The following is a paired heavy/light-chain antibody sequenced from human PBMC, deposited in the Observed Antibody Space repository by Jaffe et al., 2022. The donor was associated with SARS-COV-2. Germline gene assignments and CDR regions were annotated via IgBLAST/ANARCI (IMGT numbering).Heavy chain of an antibody. D-gene: IGHD2-2*01. CDR2: IDWDDDK. Sequence: QVTLRESGPALVKPTQTLTLTCTFSGFSLSTSGMCVSWIRQPPGKALEWLALIDWDDDKYYSTSLKTRLTISKDTSKNQVVLTMTNMDPVDTATYYCALQYSNSSTSCYAGQPFDYWGQGTLVTVSS. V-gene: IGHV2-70*01. CDR1: GFSLSTSGMC. J-gene: IGHJ4*02. CDR3: ALQYSNSSTSCYAGQPFDY.
Light chain of an antibody. CDR3: SSYTSSSTPYV. CDR1: SSDVGGYNY. J-gene: IGLJ1*01. CDR2: DVS. V-gene: IGLV2-14*01. Sequence: QSALTQPASVSGSPGQSITISCTGTSSDVGGYNYVSWYQQHPGKAPKLMIYDVSNRPSGVSNRFSGSKSGNTASLTISGLQAEDEADYYCSSYTSSSTPYVFGTGTKVTVL.